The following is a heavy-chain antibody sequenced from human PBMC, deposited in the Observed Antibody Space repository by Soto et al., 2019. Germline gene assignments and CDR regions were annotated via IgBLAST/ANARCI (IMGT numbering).Heavy chain of an antibody. CDR1: GFTFGNYW. V-gene: IGHV3-7*05. Sequence: DVQLVESGGDLVQPGGSLRLSCAASGFTFGNYWMAWVCQAPGKGLEWVANIRGDGSREYYLDSVRGRFSVSRDNAQESLYLQMTGLRVEDTAVYYCARDVNYGDGTAYYDVFDIWGQGTVVTVSS. D-gene: IGHD4-17*01. CDR3: ARDVNYGDGTAYYDVFDI. CDR2: IRGDGSRE. J-gene: IGHJ3*02.